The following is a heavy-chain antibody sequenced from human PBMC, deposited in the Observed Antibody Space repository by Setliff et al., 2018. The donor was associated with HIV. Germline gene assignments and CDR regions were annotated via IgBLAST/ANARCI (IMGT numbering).Heavy chain of an antibody. CDR2: ITDSGSTT. V-gene: IGHV3-23*01. CDR3: AKDARWNYVGFDY. J-gene: IGHJ4*02. D-gene: IGHD1-7*01. Sequence: PSETLRLSCAASGFTFSNFAMSWVRLTPGKGLEWVSGITDSGSTTYYDDSVKGRFTISRDNSKNTLYLQINSLRAEDTAVYYCAKDARWNYVGFDYWGQGTLVTVSS. CDR1: GFTFSNFA.